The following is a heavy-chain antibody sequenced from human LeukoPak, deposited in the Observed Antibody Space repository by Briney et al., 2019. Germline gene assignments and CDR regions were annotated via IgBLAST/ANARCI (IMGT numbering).Heavy chain of an antibody. Sequence: SETLSLTCTVSGGSISSYYWSWIRQPPGKGLEWIGYIYYSGSTNYNPSLKSRVTISVDTSKNQFSLKLSSVTAADTAVYYCARDDAAVFPGYGKDVWGQGTTVTVSS. CDR1: GGSISSYY. CDR2: IYYSGST. V-gene: IGHV4-59*01. D-gene: IGHD6-25*01. J-gene: IGHJ6*02. CDR3: ARDDAAVFPGYGKDV.